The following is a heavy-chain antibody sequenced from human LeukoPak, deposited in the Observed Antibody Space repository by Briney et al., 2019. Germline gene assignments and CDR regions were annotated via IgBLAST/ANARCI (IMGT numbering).Heavy chain of an antibody. CDR2: IYPGDSDT. D-gene: IGHD2-15*01. Sequence: GESLKISCKGSGYSFTNYWIGWVRQMPGKGLEWMGIIYPGDSDTKYSPSFQGQVTFSADKSITTAYLQLNSLKASDTAMYYCARQGEGGPRGYGAFDIWGQGTMVTVSS. CDR3: ARQGEGGPRGYGAFDI. CDR1: GYSFTNYW. V-gene: IGHV5-51*01. J-gene: IGHJ3*02.